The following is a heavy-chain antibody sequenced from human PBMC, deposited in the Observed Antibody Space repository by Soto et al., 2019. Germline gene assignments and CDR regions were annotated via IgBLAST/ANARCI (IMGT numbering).Heavy chain of an antibody. J-gene: IGHJ4*02. Sequence: SETLSLTCTVSGGSISSSSYYWGWIRQPPGKGLEWIGSIYYSGSTYYNPSLKNRVTISLDTSKNQFSLRLNSVTAADTAVYYCARSSITPRLFMYPFDYWGQGTLVTVSS. V-gene: IGHV4-39*01. CDR1: GGSISSSSYY. D-gene: IGHD6-6*01. CDR3: ARSSITPRLFMYPFDY. CDR2: IYYSGST.